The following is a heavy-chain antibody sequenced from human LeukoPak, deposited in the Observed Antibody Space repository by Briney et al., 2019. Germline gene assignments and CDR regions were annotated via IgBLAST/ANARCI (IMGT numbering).Heavy chain of an antibody. V-gene: IGHV3-53*01. J-gene: IGHJ4*02. CDR3: ARDGYSTGWYNFDY. CDR1: GFTVSSNY. Sequence: PGGSLRLSCAASGFTVSSNYMSWVRQAPGKGLEWVSVIYGDHNTYYADSVKGRFTISRDDSKNTLYLHMNSLRAEDTAVYYCARDGYSTGWYNFDYWGQGTLVTVSS. CDR2: IYGDHNT. D-gene: IGHD6-19*01.